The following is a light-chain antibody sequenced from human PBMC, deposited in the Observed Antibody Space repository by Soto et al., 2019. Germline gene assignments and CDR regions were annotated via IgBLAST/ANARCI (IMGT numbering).Light chain of an antibody. J-gene: IGKJ4*01. CDR3: QKYNSAPLT. V-gene: IGKV1-27*01. Sequence: DVQMTQSPSSLSAFVGDRVTITCRASQGIAPYLAWFQQKPGKVPKLLIYATSTLLSGVSSRFCGSGSGTYFTLTINSLQPEDVGTYYCQKYNSAPLTFGGGTKV. CDR1: QGIAPY. CDR2: ATS.